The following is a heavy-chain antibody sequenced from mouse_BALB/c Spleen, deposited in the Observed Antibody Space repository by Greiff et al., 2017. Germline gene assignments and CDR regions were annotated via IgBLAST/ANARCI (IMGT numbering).Heavy chain of an antibody. CDR1: GFDFSRYW. V-gene: IGHV4-1*02. J-gene: IGHJ3*01. Sequence: EVQLQESGGGLVQPGGSLKLSCAASGFDFSRYWMSWVRPAPGKGLEWIGEINPDSSTINYTSSLKDKFIISRDNAKNTLYLQMSKVRSEDTALYYFARPYYGSSSWFAYWGQGTLVTVSA. CDR2: INPDSSTI. CDR3: ARPYYGSSSWFAY. D-gene: IGHD1-1*01.